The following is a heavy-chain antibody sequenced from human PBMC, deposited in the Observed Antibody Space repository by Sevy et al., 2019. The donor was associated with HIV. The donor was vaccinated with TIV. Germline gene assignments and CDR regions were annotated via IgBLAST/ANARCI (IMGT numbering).Heavy chain of an antibody. CDR3: ARVPHPAAMQTFYYFGMDV. V-gene: IGHV3-23*01. CDR1: GFTFSTSA. CDR2: ISGSGGST. J-gene: IGHJ6*02. D-gene: IGHD2-2*01. Sequence: GGSLRLSCAVSGFTFSTSAMSWVRQAPGKGLEWVSSISGSGGSTYYAHSGKGRFTISKDNSKNTGYLQMNGLRAEDSAVYYCARVPHPAAMQTFYYFGMDVWGQGTTVTVSS.